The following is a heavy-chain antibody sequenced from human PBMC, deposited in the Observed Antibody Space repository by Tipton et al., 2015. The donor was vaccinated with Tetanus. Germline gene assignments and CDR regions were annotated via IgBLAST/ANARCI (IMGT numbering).Heavy chain of an antibody. Sequence: TLSLTCSVSGVSIKGGGSYWTWIRQPPGKGLEWIGYIYSPGTTSYAPSLRGRATISFDSVKNHFSLSLSSVTAADTAMYYCARDGGNYFYYGMNVWGQGAAVTVSS. CDR3: ARDGGNYFYYGMNV. CDR2: IYSPGTT. V-gene: IGHV4-31*03. J-gene: IGHJ6*02. CDR1: GVSIKGGGSY.